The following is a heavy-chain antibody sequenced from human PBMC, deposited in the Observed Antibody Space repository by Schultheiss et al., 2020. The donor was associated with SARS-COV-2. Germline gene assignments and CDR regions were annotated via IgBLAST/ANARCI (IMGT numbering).Heavy chain of an antibody. CDR1: GGSISSSDW. J-gene: IGHJ4*02. CDR2: INHSGST. CDR3: ARGVGIWFGELSAPWFDY. D-gene: IGHD3-10*01. V-gene: IGHV4-4*02. Sequence: SETLSLTCTVSGGSISSSDWWSWVRQPPGKGLEWIGEINHSGSTNYNPSLKSRVTISVDTSKNQFSLKLSSVTAADTAVYYCARGVGIWFGELSAPWFDYWGQGTLVTVSS.